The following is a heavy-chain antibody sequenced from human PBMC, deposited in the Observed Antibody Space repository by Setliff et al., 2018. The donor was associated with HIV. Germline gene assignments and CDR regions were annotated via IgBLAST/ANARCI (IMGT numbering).Heavy chain of an antibody. CDR1: GGSFAASH. J-gene: IGHJ5*02. Sequence: SETLSLTCAVYGGSFAASHWSWIRQSPGKGLEWIGEINPGGSTKYNPSLKSRVTISVDTSKNHFSLKLTSVTAADTAVYYCARGLIAATGTWFDPWGQGTLVTVSS. CDR2: INPGGST. CDR3: ARGLIAATGTWFDP. V-gene: IGHV4-34*01. D-gene: IGHD6-13*01.